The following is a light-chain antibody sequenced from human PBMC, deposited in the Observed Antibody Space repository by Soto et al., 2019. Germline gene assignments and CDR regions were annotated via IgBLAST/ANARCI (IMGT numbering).Light chain of an antibody. J-gene: IGLJ1*01. V-gene: IGLV1-44*01. CDR3: AAWDDRLNGYV. Sequence: SVRTKPHSAYRTHGQRVTISCSESSSNIGSNSVSWYLQLPGTAPKLLIYSNXQRPSGVPXXFSGSKSGTSASLAISGLQSGDEADYYCAAWDDRLNGYVFGTGTKVTVL. CDR2: SNX. CDR1: SSNIGSNS.